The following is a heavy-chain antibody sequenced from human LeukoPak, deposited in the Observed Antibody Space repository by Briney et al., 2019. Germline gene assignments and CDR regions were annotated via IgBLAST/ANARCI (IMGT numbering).Heavy chain of an antibody. D-gene: IGHD2-2*01. Sequence: SQTLSLTCAISGDSVSSNSAAWSWIRQSPSRGLEWLGRTYYRSKWYNVYAVSVKSRITINPDTSKNQFSLQLNSVTPEDTAVYYCARDRIVVVPAAMSFYFDYWGQGTLVTVSS. CDR2: TYYRSKWYN. J-gene: IGHJ4*02. V-gene: IGHV6-1*01. CDR1: GDSVSSNSAA. CDR3: ARDRIVVVPAAMSFYFDY.